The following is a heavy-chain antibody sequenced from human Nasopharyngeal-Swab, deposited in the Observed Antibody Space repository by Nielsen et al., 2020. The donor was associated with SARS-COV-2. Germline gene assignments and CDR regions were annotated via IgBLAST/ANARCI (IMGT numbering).Heavy chain of an antibody. J-gene: IGHJ3*02. D-gene: IGHD1-26*01. CDR2: ISSSGSYI. V-gene: IGHV3-11*04. CDR3: ASLPTVGATEDDAFDI. CDR1: GFTFSDYY. Sequence: GGSLRLSCAASGFTFSDYYMSWIRQAPGKGLEWVSYISSSGSYIYYADSVKGRFTISRDNAKNSLYLQMNSLRAEDTAVYYCASLPTVGATEDDAFDIWGQGTMVTVSS.